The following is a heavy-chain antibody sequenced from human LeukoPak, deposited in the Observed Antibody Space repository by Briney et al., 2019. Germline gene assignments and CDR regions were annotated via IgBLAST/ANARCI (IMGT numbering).Heavy chain of an antibody. Sequence: PGGSLRLSCAASGFTFDYYYMTWIRQAPGKGLEWVSYISSSGRTTFYADSVKGQFTVSRGNAKNSLYLQMNTLRAEDTAVYYCARVGPYYDLDNWGQGTLVTVSS. V-gene: IGHV3-11*01. CDR2: ISSSGRTT. CDR3: ARVGPYYDLDN. CDR1: GFTFDYYY. D-gene: IGHD3-3*01. J-gene: IGHJ4*02.